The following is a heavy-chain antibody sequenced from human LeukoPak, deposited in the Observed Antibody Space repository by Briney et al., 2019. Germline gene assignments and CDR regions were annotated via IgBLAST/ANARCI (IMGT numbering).Heavy chain of an antibody. J-gene: IGHJ6*04. V-gene: IGHV3-23*01. CDR2: ISGSGGST. D-gene: IGHD2-2*01. CDR3: AKGGPGYCSSTSCYRYYYYGMDV. CDR1: GFTFSSYA. Sequence: GGSLRLSCAASGFTFSSYAMSWVRQAPGKGLEWVSAISGSGGSTYYADSVKGRFTISRDNSKNTLYLQMNSLRAEDTAVYYCAKGGPGYCSSTSCYRYYYYGMDVWGKGTTVTVSS.